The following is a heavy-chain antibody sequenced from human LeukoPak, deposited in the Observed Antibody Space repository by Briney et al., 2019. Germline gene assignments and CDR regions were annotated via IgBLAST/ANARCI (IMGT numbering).Heavy chain of an antibody. CDR1: GYTFTSYY. J-gene: IGHJ4*02. D-gene: IGHD3-22*01. V-gene: IGHV1-46*01. CDR2: INPSGGST. Sequence: GASVKVSCKASGYTFTSYYMHWVRQAPGQGLEWMGIINPSGGSTSYAQKFQGRVTMTRDTSTSTVYMELSRLRSEDTAVYYCARDLKYYYDSSGYYLGYWGQGTLVTVSS. CDR3: ARDLKYYYDSSGYYLGY.